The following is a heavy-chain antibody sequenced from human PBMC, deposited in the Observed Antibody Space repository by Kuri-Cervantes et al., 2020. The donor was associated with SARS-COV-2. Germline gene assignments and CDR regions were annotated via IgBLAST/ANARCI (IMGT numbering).Heavy chain of an antibody. CDR2: IKQDGSEK. CDR1: GFTFSSYW. V-gene: IGHV3-7*01. CDR3: AFPISGWYGGAFDI. D-gene: IGHD6-19*01. J-gene: IGHJ3*02. Sequence: LSLTCAASGFTFSSYWMSWVRQAPGKGLEWVANIKQDGSEKYYVDSVEGRFTISRDNAKNSLYLQMNSLRAEDTAVYYCAFPISGWYGGAFDIWGQGTMVTVSS.